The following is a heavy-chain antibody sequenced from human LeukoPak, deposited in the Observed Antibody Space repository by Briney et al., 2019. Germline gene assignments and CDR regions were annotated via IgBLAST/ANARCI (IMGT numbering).Heavy chain of an antibody. J-gene: IGHJ4*02. CDR3: VRGYGGNGGD. Sequence: GSLRLSCAASGFEFSSYAMHWVRQAPGKGLEWVGFISYDGSNRYHADSVKGRFTISRDNSKNTLYLQMNSLRVEGTAVYYRVRGYGGNGGDWGQGTLVTVSS. CDR1: GFEFSSYA. CDR2: ISYDGSNR. D-gene: IGHD4-23*01. V-gene: IGHV3-30-3*01.